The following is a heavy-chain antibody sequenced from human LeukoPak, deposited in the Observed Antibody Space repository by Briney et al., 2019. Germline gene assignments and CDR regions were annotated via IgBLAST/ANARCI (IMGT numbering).Heavy chain of an antibody. D-gene: IGHD4-23*01. CDR1: GGSISSSSYY. CDR3: ARDLDGGNSVPNY. Sequence: PSETLSLTCTVSGGSISSSSYYWGWIRLPPGKGLEWIGSIYYSGSTYYNPSLKSRVTISVDTSKNQFSLKLSSVTAADTAVYYCARDLDGGNSVPNYWGQGTLVTVSS. V-gene: IGHV4-39*07. J-gene: IGHJ4*02. CDR2: IYYSGST.